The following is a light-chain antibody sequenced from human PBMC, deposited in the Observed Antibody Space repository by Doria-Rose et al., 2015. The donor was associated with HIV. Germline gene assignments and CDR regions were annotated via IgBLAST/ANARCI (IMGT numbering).Light chain of an antibody. CDR1: QSFSSTY. CDR2: DGS. Sequence: TQSPGTLSLSPGERATLSCRASQSFSSTYLAWYQQKPGQAPSLLIYDGSTRATGIPDRFSDSGSGTDFTLTISRLEPEDFALYYCHQYGTSWTFGQGTKVEI. CDR3: HQYGTSWT. J-gene: IGKJ1*01. V-gene: IGKV3-20*01.